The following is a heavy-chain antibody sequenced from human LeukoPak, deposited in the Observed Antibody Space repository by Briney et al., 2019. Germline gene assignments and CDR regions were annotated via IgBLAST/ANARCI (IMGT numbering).Heavy chain of an antibody. CDR2: INPNSGGT. V-gene: IGHV1-2*02. CDR3: AIKYCSGGSCYLDFDY. J-gene: IGHJ4*02. CDR1: GYTFTGHY. D-gene: IGHD2-15*01. Sequence: ASVKVSCKASGYTFTGHYMHWVRQAPGQGLEWMGWINPNSGGTNYAQKFQGRVTMTRDTSISTAYMELSRLRSDDTAVYYCAIKYCSGGSCYLDFDYWSQGTLVTVSS.